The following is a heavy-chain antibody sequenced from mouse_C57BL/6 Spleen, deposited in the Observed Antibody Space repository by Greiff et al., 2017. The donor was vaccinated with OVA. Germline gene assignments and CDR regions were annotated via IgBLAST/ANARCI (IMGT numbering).Heavy chain of an antibody. Sequence: QVQLQQPGAELVRPGASVTLSCKASGYTFTDYEMHWVKQTPVHGLEWIGAIDPETGGTAYNQKFKGKAILTADKSSSTAYMELRSLTSEDSAVYYCTRSYYDYDELAYFDYWGQGTTLTVSS. J-gene: IGHJ2*01. V-gene: IGHV1-15*01. CDR2: IDPETGGT. CDR1: GYTFTDYE. CDR3: TRSYYDYDELAYFDY. D-gene: IGHD2-4*01.